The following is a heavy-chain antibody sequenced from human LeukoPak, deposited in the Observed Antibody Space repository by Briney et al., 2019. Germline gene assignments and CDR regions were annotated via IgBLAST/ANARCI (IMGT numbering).Heavy chain of an antibody. J-gene: IGHJ6*03. CDR1: GDSISNSRHY. D-gene: IGHD3-10*01. CDR3: AREVLLWFGVRKYYYYYMDV. Sequence: PSETLSLTCTVSGDSISNSRHYWSWIRQPPGKGLEWIGEINHSGSTNYNPSLKSRVTISVDTSKNQFSLKLSSVTAADTAVYYCAREVLLWFGVRKYYYYYMDVWGKGTTVTISS. V-gene: IGHV4-39*07. CDR2: INHSGST.